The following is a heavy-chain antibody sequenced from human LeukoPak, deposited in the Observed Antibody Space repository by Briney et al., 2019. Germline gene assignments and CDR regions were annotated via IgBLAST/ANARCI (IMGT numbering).Heavy chain of an antibody. CDR1: GYTFTSYG. CDR3: ARAIRLGYSSGPNWFDP. V-gene: IGHV1-18*01. Sequence: ASVKVSCKPSGYTFTSYGTSWVRQAPGQGLEWMGWISAYNGNTNYAQKLQGRVTMTTDTSTSTAYMELRSLRSDDTAVYYCARAIRLGYSSGPNWFDPWGQGTLVTVSS. J-gene: IGHJ5*02. CDR2: ISAYNGNT. D-gene: IGHD6-19*01.